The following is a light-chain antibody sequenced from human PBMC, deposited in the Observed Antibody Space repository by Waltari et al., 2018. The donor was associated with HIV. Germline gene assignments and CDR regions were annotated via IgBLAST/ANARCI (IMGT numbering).Light chain of an antibody. V-gene: IGLV1-40*01. CDR3: QSYDSSLSGSWV. Sequence: QSVLTQPPSVSGAPGQRVTFPCTGSGSNIGAGYDVHWYQQLPGTAPKLLIYGNNNRPSGVPDRFSGSKSGTSASLAITGLQAEDEADYYCQSYDSSLSGSWVFGGGTKLTVL. CDR1: GSNIGAGYD. J-gene: IGLJ3*02. CDR2: GNN.